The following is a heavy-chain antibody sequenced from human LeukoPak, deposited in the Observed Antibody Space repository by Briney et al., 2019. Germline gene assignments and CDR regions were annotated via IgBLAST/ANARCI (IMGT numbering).Heavy chain of an antibody. CDR1: GFTVSNNY. J-gene: IGHJ4*01. V-gene: IGHV3-53*03. D-gene: IGHD6-19*01. CDR3: ARAGFYSGWYVVDF. CDR2: IYSGGNT. Sequence: PGGSLRLSCAPSGFTVSNNYMSWVRQRPGKGLEWVSVIYSGGNTYYADSVRGRFTISRDNSQNTLYLQMNSLRVDDTALYFCARAGFYSGWYVVDFWGHGTLVTVSS.